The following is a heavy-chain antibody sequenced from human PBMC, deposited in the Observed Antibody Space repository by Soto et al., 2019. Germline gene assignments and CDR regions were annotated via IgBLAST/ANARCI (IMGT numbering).Heavy chain of an antibody. Sequence: QVQLVQSGTEVKKPGASVKVSCQASGYSISAYYIHWVRQAPGQGLEGMGWIDPKNAGTVSAQKFQGRLTMTRDTSISTVYMDLSRLTSDDTALYYCGRDDYGIFPYWGQGSLVTVSS. CDR2: IDPKNAGT. V-gene: IGHV1-2*02. CDR1: GYSISAYY. CDR3: GRDDYGIFPY. D-gene: IGHD3-10*01. J-gene: IGHJ4*02.